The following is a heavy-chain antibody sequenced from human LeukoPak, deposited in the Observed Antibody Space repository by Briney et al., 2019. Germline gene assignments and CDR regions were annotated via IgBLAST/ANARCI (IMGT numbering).Heavy chain of an antibody. CDR3: AREKYEYYYDSSGYPFDY. CDR1: GYTFTGYY. CDR2: INPNSGGT. J-gene: IGHJ4*02. V-gene: IGHV1-2*02. D-gene: IGHD3-22*01. Sequence: ASVKVSCKASGYTFTGYYMHWVRQAPGQGLEWMGWINPNSGGTNYAQKFQGRVTMTRDTSISTAYMELSRLRSDDTAVYYCAREKYEYYYDSSGYPFDYWGQGTLVTVSS.